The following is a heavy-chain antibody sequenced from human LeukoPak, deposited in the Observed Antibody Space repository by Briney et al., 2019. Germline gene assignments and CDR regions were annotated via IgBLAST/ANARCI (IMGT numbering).Heavy chain of an antibody. V-gene: IGHV4-4*07. D-gene: IGHD2-2*01. CDR3: ARVGLGYCSSTSCYGLDY. CDR1: GGFISRYY. CDR2: IYTSGSP. J-gene: IGHJ4*02. Sequence: SETLSLTCTVSGGFISRYYWSWIRQPAGKGLEWIGRIYTSGSPNYNPSLKSRVTMSVDTSKNQFSLKLSSVTAADTAVYYCARVGLGYCSSTSCYGLDYWGQGTLVTVSS.